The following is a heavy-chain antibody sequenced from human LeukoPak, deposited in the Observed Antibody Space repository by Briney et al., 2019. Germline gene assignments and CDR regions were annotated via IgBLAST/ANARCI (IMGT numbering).Heavy chain of an antibody. CDR2: IKQDGSEK. CDR3: ARAAYSSSWTDY. V-gene: IGHV3-7*01. CDR1: GFTFSSYW. J-gene: IGHJ4*02. D-gene: IGHD6-13*01. Sequence: GGSLRLSCAASGFTFSSYWMSWVRQAPGKGLEWVANIKQDGSEKYYVDSVKGRFTISRDNSKNTLYLQMGSLRAEDMAVYYCARAAYSSSWTDYWGQGTLVTVSS.